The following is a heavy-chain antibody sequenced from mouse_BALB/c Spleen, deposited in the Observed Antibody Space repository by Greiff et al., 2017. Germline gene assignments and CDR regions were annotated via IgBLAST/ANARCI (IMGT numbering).Heavy chain of an antibody. D-gene: IGHD1-2*01. CDR3: ARGGFITTAYAMDY. CDR1: GFTFSDYY. CDR2: ISDGGSYT. J-gene: IGHJ4*01. Sequence: EVKLQESGGGLVKPGGSLKLSCAASGFTFSDYYMYWVRQTPEKRLEWVATISDGGSYTYYPDSVKGRFTISRDNAKNNLYLQMSSLKSEDTAMYYCARGGFITTAYAMDYWGQGTSVTVSS. V-gene: IGHV5-4*02.